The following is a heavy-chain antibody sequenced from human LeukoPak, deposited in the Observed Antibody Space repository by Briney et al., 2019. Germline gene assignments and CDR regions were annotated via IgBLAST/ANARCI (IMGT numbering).Heavy chain of an antibody. V-gene: IGHV1-2*02. CDR2: INPNSGGT. Sequence: ASVKVSCTASGYTFTGYYMHWVRQAPGQGLEWMGWINPNSGGTNYAQKFQGRVTMTRDTSISTAYMELSRLRSDDTAVYYCARRRGYSYGIDYWGQGTLVTVSS. J-gene: IGHJ4*02. CDR1: GYTFTGYY. D-gene: IGHD5-18*01. CDR3: ARRRGYSYGIDY.